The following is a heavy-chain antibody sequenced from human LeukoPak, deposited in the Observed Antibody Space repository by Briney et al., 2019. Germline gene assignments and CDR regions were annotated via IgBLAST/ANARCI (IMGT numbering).Heavy chain of an antibody. CDR2: IRYDGSNK. V-gene: IGHV3-30*02. Sequence: GGSLRLSCAASGFTFSSYGMHWVRQAPGKGLEWVAFIRYDGSNKYYADSVKGRFTISRDNAKNSLYLQMNSLRAEDTAVYYCARGKYSSGWYFRFDYWGQGTLVTVSS. J-gene: IGHJ4*02. D-gene: IGHD6-19*01. CDR1: GFTFSSYG. CDR3: ARGKYSSGWYFRFDY.